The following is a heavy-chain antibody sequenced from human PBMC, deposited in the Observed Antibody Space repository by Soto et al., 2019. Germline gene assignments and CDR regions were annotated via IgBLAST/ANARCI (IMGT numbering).Heavy chain of an antibody. CDR2: IGHDGIGT. V-gene: IGHV3-23*01. CDR3: AKDRGRAGDHGDYFDY. CDR1: GFTFSDYP. Sequence: EVQLLESGGGLVQPGGSLRLSCAASGFTFSDYPMSWVRQAPGRGLEWLSAIGHDGIGTFYADSVKGRFTISRDNSNNMQFLQMNSLRAEDTGVYFCAKDRGRAGDHGDYFDYWGQGAVVTVSS. D-gene: IGHD4-17*01. J-gene: IGHJ4*02.